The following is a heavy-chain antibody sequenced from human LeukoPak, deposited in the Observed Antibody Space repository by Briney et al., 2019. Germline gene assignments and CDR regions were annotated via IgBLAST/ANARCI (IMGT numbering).Heavy chain of an antibody. J-gene: IGHJ4*02. V-gene: IGHV1-2*02. D-gene: IGHD2-21*02. CDR3: ARVFGDQTQDY. CDR2: INPNSGGT. Sequence: ASVKVSCKASGYTFIGYYMNWVRQAPGQGLEWMGWINPNSGGTNYAQKFQGRVTMTRDTSISTAYMELSRLRSDDTAVYYCARVFGDQTQDYRGQGTLVTVSS. CDR1: GYTFIGYY.